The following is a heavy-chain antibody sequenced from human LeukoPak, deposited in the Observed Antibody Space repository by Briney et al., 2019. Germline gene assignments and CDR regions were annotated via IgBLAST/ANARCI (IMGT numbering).Heavy chain of an antibody. Sequence: PGGSLRLACAAFGFTFSTYDMHRGRQVTGKGLEWVSAIGTSDDTYYLGSVKGRFPIYRENAKNVLYLKMSSLRAEDTAVYYCASEIRETVITRHYYYGIDVWGQGTTVTVSS. J-gene: IGHJ6*02. CDR3: ASEIRETVITRHYYYGIDV. CDR2: IGTSDDT. D-gene: IGHD1-7*01. V-gene: IGHV3-13*01. CDR1: GFTFSTYD.